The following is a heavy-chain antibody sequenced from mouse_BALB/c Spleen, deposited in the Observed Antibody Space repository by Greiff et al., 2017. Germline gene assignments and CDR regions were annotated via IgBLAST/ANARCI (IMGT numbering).Heavy chain of an antibody. CDR3: ARQNGYSPWFAY. V-gene: IGHV1-87*01. CDR1: GYTFTSYW. Sequence: QVQLQQSGAELARPGASVKLSCKASGYTFTSYWMQWVKQRPGQGLEWIGAIYPGDGDTRYTQKFKGKATLTADKSSSTAYMQLSSLASEDSAVYYCARQNGYSPWFAYWGQGTLVTVSA. D-gene: IGHD2-3*01. J-gene: IGHJ3*01. CDR2: IYPGDGDT.